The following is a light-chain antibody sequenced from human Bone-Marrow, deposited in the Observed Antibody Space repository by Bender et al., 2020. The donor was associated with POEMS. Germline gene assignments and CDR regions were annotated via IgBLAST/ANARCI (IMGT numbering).Light chain of an antibody. CDR1: TSDVGGYKF. CDR2: DVS. J-gene: IGLJ1*01. V-gene: IGLV2-14*03. Sequence: QSALTQPASVSGSPGQSITISCTGSTSDVGGYKFVSWYQQHPGKAPKLMIYDVSNRPSGVSHRFSGSKSGNTASLTISGLQAEDEADYFCTSHTSTSTPYVFGTGTRVTVL. CDR3: TSHTSTSTPYV.